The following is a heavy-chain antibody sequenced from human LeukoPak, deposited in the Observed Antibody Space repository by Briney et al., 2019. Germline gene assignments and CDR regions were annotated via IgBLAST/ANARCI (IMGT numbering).Heavy chain of an antibody. Sequence: GRSLRLSCAASGFTFSSYAMHWVRQAPGKGLEWVAVISYDGSNKYYADSVKGRFTISRDNSKNTLSLQMNSLRAEDTAVYYCARDGPPLLVTYPNWYFDLWGRGTLVTVSS. V-gene: IGHV3-30-3*01. CDR2: ISYDGSNK. J-gene: IGHJ2*01. CDR1: GFTFSSYA. CDR3: ARDGPPLLVTYPNWYFDL. D-gene: IGHD3-9*01.